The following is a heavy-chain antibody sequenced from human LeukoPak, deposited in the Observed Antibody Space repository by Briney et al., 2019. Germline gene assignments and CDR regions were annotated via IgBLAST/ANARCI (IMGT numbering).Heavy chain of an antibody. Sequence: PSETLSLTCTVSGGSISSGDYYWSWIRQPPGTGLEWIGEINHSGSTNYNPSLKSRVTISVDTSKNQFSLKLSSVTAADTAVYYCARVVEAAQINILFDYWGQGTLVTVSS. CDR3: ARVVEAAQINILFDY. CDR1: GGSISSGDYY. J-gene: IGHJ4*02. CDR2: INHSGST. V-gene: IGHV4-39*07. D-gene: IGHD2-15*01.